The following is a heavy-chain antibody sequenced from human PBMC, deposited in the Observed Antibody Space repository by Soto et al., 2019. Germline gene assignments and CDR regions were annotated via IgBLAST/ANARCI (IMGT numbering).Heavy chain of an antibody. D-gene: IGHD3-10*01. CDR3: ARDQSYLSF. J-gene: IGHJ4*02. V-gene: IGHV3-23*01. Sequence: GGSLRLSCAASGFTFSNYAVTWVRQAPGKGLEWVSTISGSGGSTNYADSVKGRFTISRDNSKNTVYLQMNSLRADDTAVYYCARDQSYLSFWGLGTLVTVS. CDR1: GFTFSNYA. CDR2: ISGSGGST.